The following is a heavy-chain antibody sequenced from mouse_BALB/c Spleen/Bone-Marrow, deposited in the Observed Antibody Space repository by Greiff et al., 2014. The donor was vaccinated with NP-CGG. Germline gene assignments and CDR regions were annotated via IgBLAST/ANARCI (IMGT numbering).Heavy chain of an antibody. Sequence: QVQLQQSGAELVKPGTSVKLSCKASGYTFTTYYMYWVKQRPGQGLEWIGEINPNNGGTNFKEEFKSKATLTVDKSSSTAYMQLSSLTSEDSAVYYCTRGRTWDFDCWGQGTTLTVSS. V-gene: IGHV1S81*02. CDR2: INPNNGGT. J-gene: IGHJ2*01. D-gene: IGHD4-1*01. CDR1: GYTFTTYY. CDR3: TRGRTWDFDC.